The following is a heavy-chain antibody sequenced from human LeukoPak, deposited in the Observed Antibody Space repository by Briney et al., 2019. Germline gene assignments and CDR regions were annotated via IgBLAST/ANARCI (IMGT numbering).Heavy chain of an antibody. CDR2: IYTSGST. V-gene: IGHV4-4*07. J-gene: IGHJ4*02. CDR1: GGSISSYY. CDR3: ARSILDIVATSFDY. Sequence: SETLSLTCTVSGGSISSYYWSWIRQPAGKGLEWIGRIYTSGSTNYNPSLKSRVTISVDRSKNQFSLKLSSVTAADTAVYYCARSILDIVATSFDYWGQGTLVTVSS. D-gene: IGHD5-12*01.